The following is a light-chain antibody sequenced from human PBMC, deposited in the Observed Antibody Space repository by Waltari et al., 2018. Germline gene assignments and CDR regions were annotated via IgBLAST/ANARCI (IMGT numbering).Light chain of an antibody. J-gene: IGLJ2*01. CDR2: EVT. CDR1: SSDVGKYNL. Sequence: QSALTQPASVSGSPGQSITLSCTGTSSDVGKYNLVSWYQPHPGEVPKPMIYEVTKRPSGVSVRVSGSKSGNTASLTISGLQAEDEADYFCCSFAGRGFSVIFGGGTKLTVL. V-gene: IGLV2-23*02. CDR3: CSFAGRGFSVI.